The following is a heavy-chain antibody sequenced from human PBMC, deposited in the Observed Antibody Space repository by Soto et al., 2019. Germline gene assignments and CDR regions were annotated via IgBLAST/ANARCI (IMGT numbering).Heavy chain of an antibody. CDR3: GPRGAVADPRGY. D-gene: IGHD6-19*01. V-gene: IGHV4-34*01. CDR2: INHSGNT. J-gene: IGHJ4*02. CDR1: GGSFSDFY. Sequence: QVQLQLWGAGLLKPSESLSLTCAVYGGSFSDFYWTWIRQLPGKGLEWIGEINHSGNTNYNPSLKSRVAISVDTSKNQFSLSLGSVPAADTAVYYCGPRGAVADPRGYWGQGTLVTVSS.